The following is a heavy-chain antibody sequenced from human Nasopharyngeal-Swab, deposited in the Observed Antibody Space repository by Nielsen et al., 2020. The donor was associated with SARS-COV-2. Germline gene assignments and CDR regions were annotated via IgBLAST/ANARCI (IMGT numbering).Heavy chain of an antibody. V-gene: IGHV3-11*04. CDR3: ARNTDYYDSSGYQDY. CDR1: GFPFSDYY. D-gene: IGHD3-22*01. CDR2: ISSSGSIR. Sequence: GESLKISCAASGFPFSDYYMSWIRQAPGKGLEWVSYISSSGSIRYYADSVKGRFTISRDNAKNSLYLQMDSLRAEDTAVYYCARNTDYYDSSGYQDYWGQGTLVTVSS. J-gene: IGHJ4*02.